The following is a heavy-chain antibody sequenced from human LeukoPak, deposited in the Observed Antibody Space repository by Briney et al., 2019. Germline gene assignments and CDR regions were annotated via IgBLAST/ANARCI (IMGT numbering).Heavy chain of an antibody. Sequence: RASVKVSCKASGYTFTGYYMHWVRQAPGQGLEWMGWINPNSGGTNYAQKFQGRVTMTRDTSISTAYMELSRLRSDDTAVYYCARDPIAAAPLGPDWFDPWGQGTLVTVSS. CDR3: ARDPIAAAPLGPDWFDP. CDR1: GYTFTGYY. D-gene: IGHD6-13*01. CDR2: INPNSGGT. V-gene: IGHV1-2*02. J-gene: IGHJ5*02.